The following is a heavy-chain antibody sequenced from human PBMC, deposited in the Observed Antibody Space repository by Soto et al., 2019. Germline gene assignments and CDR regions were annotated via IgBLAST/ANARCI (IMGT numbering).Heavy chain of an antibody. CDR2: IDPSDSYT. CDR3: ARDFVVVPAAMGDYYYYGMDV. D-gene: IGHD2-2*01. V-gene: IGHV5-10-1*01. CDR1: GFSFTSYW. Sequence: PGESLKISCKGSGFSFTSYWISWVRQMPGKGLEWMGRIDPSDSYTNYSPSFQGHVTISADKSISTAYLQWSSLKASDTAMYYCARDFVVVPAAMGDYYYYGMDVWGQGTKVTVSS. J-gene: IGHJ6*02.